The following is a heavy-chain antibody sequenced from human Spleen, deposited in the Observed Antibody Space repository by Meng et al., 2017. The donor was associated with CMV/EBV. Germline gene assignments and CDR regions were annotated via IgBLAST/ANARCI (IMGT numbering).Heavy chain of an antibody. CDR3: DRRDGYSTFDY. CDR2: IYYSGST. V-gene: IGHV4-59*01. J-gene: IGHJ4*02. Sequence: SETLSLTCTVSGGSISSYYWSWIRQPPGKGLEWIGYIYYSGSTNYNPSLKSRVTISVDTSKNQFSLKLSSVTAADTAVYYCDRRDGYSTFDYWGQGTLVTVSS. D-gene: IGHD5-24*01. CDR1: GGSISSYY.